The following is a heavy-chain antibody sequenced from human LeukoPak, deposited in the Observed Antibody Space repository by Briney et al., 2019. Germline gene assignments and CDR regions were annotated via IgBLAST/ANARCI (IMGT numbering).Heavy chain of an antibody. D-gene: IGHD5-24*01. V-gene: IGHV1-2*02. J-gene: IGHJ4*02. CDR3: ARDDLEMATPPRY. CDR2: INPNSGGT. Sequence: ASVKVSCKASGYTFTGYYMHCVRQAPGQGLEWMGWINPNSGGTNYAQKFQGRVTMTRDTSKNQFSLKLSSVTAADTAVYYCARDDLEMATPPRYWGQGTLVTVSS. CDR1: GYTFTGYY.